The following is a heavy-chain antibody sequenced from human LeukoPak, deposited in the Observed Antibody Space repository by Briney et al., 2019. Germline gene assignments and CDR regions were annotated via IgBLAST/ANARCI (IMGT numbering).Heavy chain of an antibody. CDR2: IKQDGSEK. CDR1: GFTFSSYW. CDR3: ARGHTAVTRHFDF. V-gene: IGHV3-7*01. D-gene: IGHD4-17*01. J-gene: IGHJ4*02. Sequence: PGGSLRLSCAASGFTFSSYWMSWVRQAPGKGLEWVANIKQDGSEKYYADSVKGRFTISRDDAKNLLYLDMNSLRAEDTAVYYCARGHTAVTRHFDFWGQGTLVTVSS.